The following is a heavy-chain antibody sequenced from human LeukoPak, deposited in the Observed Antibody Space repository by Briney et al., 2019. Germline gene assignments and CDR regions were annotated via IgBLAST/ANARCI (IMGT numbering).Heavy chain of an antibody. D-gene: IGHD1-1*01. J-gene: IGHJ4*02. Sequence: GGSLRLSCAASGFTFSSYGMHWVRQAPGKGLEWVAVISYDGSNKYYADSVKGRFTISRDNSKNTLYLQMNSLRAEDTAVYYCARDGQLERRGYFDYWGQGTLVTVSS. CDR3: ARDGQLERRGYFDY. CDR2: ISYDGSNK. V-gene: IGHV3-30*03. CDR1: GFTFSSYG.